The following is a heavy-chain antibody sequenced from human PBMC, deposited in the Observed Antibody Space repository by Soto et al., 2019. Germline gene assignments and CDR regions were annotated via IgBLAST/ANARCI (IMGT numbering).Heavy chain of an antibody. CDR2: IYGNGGGT. CDR1: GVTFGTYS. V-gene: IGHV3-23*01. D-gene: IGHD5-12*01. Sequence: GGSLRLSCASSGVTFGTYSMNWVRQAPGKGLEWVSGIYGNGGGTFYADSVKGRFTISRDNSRNTLYLQMNSLRAEDTAVYYCAKDVRPDGYWDLDYWGQGTPVTVSS. J-gene: IGHJ4*02. CDR3: AKDVRPDGYWDLDY.